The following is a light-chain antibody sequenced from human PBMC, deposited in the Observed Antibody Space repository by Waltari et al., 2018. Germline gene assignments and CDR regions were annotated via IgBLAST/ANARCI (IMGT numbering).Light chain of an antibody. CDR2: GAS. V-gene: IGKV3-15*01. J-gene: IGKJ4*01. Sequence: EIVLTQSPATLSLSPGERATISCRASQSVSSSLAWYQQKTGQAPRLLIYGASSSATGIPDRFSCSGSGTDFTLTISSLEPEDFAVYYCQQYSNWPLTFGGGTKVEIK. CDR3: QQYSNWPLT. CDR1: QSVSSS.